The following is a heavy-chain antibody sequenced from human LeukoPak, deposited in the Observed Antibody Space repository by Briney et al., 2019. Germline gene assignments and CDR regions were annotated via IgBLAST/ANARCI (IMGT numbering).Heavy chain of an antibody. Sequence: SETLSLTCAVSGGSISSNSYYWGWIRQPLGKELEWIGSIYYRGSTYYNPSLKSRVTISVDTSKNQFSLKLSSVTAADTAVYYCARVARLYGDPSYFDYWGQGTLVTVSS. CDR2: IYYRGST. J-gene: IGHJ4*02. D-gene: IGHD4-17*01. V-gene: IGHV4-39*07. CDR3: ARVARLYGDPSYFDY. CDR1: GGSISSNSYY.